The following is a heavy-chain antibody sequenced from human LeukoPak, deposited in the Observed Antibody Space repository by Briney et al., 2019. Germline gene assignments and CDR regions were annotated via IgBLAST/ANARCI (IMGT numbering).Heavy chain of an antibody. J-gene: IGHJ4*02. D-gene: IGHD2-15*01. Sequence: GGSLRLSRAASEFTFSSYWISWVRQAPGKGLEWVAYINQDGSERYYADSVRGRFIISRDNAKNSVYLRMNSLRAEDTAVYYCARDGLPVAVDYWGQGTLVTVSS. CDR3: ARDGLPVAVDY. V-gene: IGHV3-7*01. CDR1: EFTFSSYW. CDR2: INQDGSER.